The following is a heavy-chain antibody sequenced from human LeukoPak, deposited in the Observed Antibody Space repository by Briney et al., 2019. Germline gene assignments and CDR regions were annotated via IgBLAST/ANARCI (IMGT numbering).Heavy chain of an antibody. CDR3: ARASYSSSWYYFDY. D-gene: IGHD6-13*01. J-gene: IGHJ4*02. Sequence: SETLSLTCAVYGGSFSGYYWSWIRQPPGKGLEWIGYIYYSGSTNYNPSLKSRVTISVDTSKNQFSLKLSSVTAADTAVYYCARASYSSSWYYFDYWGQGTLGTVSS. V-gene: IGHV4-59*01. CDR2: IYYSGST. CDR1: GGSFSGYY.